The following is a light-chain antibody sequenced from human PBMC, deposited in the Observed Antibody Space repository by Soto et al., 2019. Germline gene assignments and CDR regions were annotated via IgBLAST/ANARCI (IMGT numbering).Light chain of an antibody. Sequence: EIVMTQSPATLSMFPGERATLSCRASQSVSSDLGWYQQKPGQAPRLLIHGAFNRATGIPARFSGSGSGTDFTLTISGLEPEDFAVYYCQQYGNSRGTFGQGTKVDIK. CDR1: QSVSSD. J-gene: IGKJ1*01. V-gene: IGKV3D-15*01. CDR2: GAF. CDR3: QQYGNSRGT.